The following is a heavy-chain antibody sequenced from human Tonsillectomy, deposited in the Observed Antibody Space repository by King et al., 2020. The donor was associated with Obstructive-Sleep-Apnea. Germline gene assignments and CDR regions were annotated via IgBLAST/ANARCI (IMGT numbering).Heavy chain of an antibody. Sequence: VQLQESGPGLVKPSETLSLTCSISGGSMSGYYWSWIRQPPGKGLEWIGYIYSSGTTKYNPSLKSRVTISADTSKNQFSLILRSVTAADTAMYYCARDPDYYDRSGYRGNWFDPWGQGTLVTVPS. V-gene: IGHV4-59*01. D-gene: IGHD3-22*01. CDR1: GGSMSGYY. CDR3: ARDPDYYDRSGYRGNWFDP. J-gene: IGHJ5*02. CDR2: IYSSGTT.